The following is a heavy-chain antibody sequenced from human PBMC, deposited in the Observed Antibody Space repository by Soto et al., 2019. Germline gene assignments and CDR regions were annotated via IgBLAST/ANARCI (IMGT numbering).Heavy chain of an antibody. CDR3: AAGYCSSTSCPPLFDY. CDR2: ISSSGSTI. V-gene: IGHV3-48*03. CDR1: GFTFSSYE. D-gene: IGHD2-2*01. J-gene: IGHJ4*02. Sequence: GSLRLSCAASGFTFSSYEMNWVRQAPGKGLEWVSYISSSGSTIYYADSVKGRFTISRDNAKNSLYLQMNSLRAEDTAVYYCAAGYCSSTSCPPLFDYWGQGTLVTVSS.